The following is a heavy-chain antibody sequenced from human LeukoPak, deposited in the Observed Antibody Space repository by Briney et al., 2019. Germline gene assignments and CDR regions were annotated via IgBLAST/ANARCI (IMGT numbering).Heavy chain of an antibody. D-gene: IGHD2-21*01. J-gene: IGHJ5*02. CDR3: ARLLGTHINYFDP. CDR2: IYYSGST. CDR1: GYSISSGYY. V-gene: IGHV4-38-2*02. Sequence: SETLSLTCTVSGYSISSGYYWGWIRQPPGKGLEWIGSIYYSGSTYYNPSLKSRVTMSVDTSKNQFSLRLSSVTAADTAVYYCARLLGTHINYFDPWGQGTLVTVSS.